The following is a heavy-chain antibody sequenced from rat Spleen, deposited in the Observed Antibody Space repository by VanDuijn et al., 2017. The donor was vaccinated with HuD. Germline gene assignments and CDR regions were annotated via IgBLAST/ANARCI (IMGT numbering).Heavy chain of an antibody. V-gene: IGHV5S13*01. CDR3: ARTGYYSSYIPPYFDY. CDR1: GFTFSNYD. J-gene: IGHJ2*01. CDR2: ISTGGGNT. Sequence: EVQLVESGGGLVQPGRSLKLSCAASGFTFSNYDMAWVRQAPTKGLEWIASISTGGGNTYYRDSVKGRFTISRDNAKNTQYLQMDSLRSEDTATDYCARTGYYSSYIPPYFDYWGQGVMVTVSS. D-gene: IGHD1-2*01.